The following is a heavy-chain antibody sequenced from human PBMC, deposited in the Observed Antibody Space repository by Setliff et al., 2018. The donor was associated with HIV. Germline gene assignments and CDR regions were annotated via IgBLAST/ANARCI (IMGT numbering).Heavy chain of an antibody. V-gene: IGHV1-46*01. CDR3: ARYSPRGYTLTGPY. J-gene: IGHJ4*02. D-gene: IGHD6-25*01. Sequence: RASVKVSCKASGYTFSNYGITWVRQAPGQGLEWMGIINPAGNPTSYAQKFQGRLTMTRDTSTNTVYMELSSLRSEDTAVYYCARYSPRGYTLTGPYWGQGTLVTVSS. CDR2: INPAGNPT. CDR1: GYTFSNYG.